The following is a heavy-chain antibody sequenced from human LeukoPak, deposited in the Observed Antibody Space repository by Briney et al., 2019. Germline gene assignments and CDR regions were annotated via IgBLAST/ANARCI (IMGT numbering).Heavy chain of an antibody. CDR3: ARELVRGVIRFEDY. Sequence: ASVKVSCKASGYPFANFAISWVRQATGQGLEWMGWMNPNSGNTGYAQKFQGRVTMTRNTSISTAYMELSSLRSEDTAVYYCARELVRGVIRFEDYWGQGTLVTVSS. D-gene: IGHD3-10*01. V-gene: IGHV1-8*02. CDR2: MNPNSGNT. CDR1: GYPFANFA. J-gene: IGHJ4*02.